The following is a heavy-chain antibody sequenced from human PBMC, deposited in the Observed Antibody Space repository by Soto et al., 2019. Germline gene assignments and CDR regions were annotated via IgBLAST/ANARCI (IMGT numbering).Heavy chain of an antibody. V-gene: IGHV4-39*01. CDR3: ARLPGLLWSANYFDY. D-gene: IGHD3-10*01. J-gene: IGHJ4*02. CDR1: GGSISSSSYY. CDR2: IYYSGST. Sequence: SETLSLTCTVSGGSISSSSYYWGWIRQPPGKGLEWIGSIYYSGSTYYNPSLKSRVTISVDTSKNQFSLKLSSVTAADTAVYYCARLPGLLWSANYFDYWGQGTLVTVSS.